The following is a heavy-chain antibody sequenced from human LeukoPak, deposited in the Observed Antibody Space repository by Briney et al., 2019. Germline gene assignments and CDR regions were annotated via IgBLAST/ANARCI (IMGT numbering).Heavy chain of an antibody. CDR2: IYYSGST. D-gene: IGHD3-3*01. V-gene: IGHV4-31*03. CDR1: GGSISSGGYY. Sequence: SETLSLTCTVSGGSISSGGYYWSWIRQHPGKGLEWIGYIYYSGSTYYNPSLKSRVTISVDTSKNQFTLKLSSVPAADTAGYYCARDLDRSGYFLDFWGQGTLVTVSS. J-gene: IGHJ4*02. CDR3: ARDLDRSGYFLDF.